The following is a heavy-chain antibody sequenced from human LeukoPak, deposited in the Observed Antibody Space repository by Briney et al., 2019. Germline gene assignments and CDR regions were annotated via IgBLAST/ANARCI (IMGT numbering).Heavy chain of an antibody. D-gene: IGHD6-19*01. CDR3: AKGALRSYDGIAVAGTGMDH. J-gene: IGHJ4*02. CDR1: GFTFDDYA. Sequence: LRLSCAASGFTFDDYAMHWVRQAPGKGLEWVSGISWNSGSIGYADSVKGRFTISRDNAKNSLYLQMNSLRAEDTALYYCAKGALRSYDGIAVAGTGMDHWGQGTLVTVSS. V-gene: IGHV3-9*01. CDR2: ISWNSGSI.